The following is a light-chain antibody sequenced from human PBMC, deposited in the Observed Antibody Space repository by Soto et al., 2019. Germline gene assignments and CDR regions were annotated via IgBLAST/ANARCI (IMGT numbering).Light chain of an antibody. CDR3: QQLNSYPLT. CDR1: QGISSY. J-gene: IGKJ4*01. CDR2: GAS. V-gene: IGKV1-9*01. Sequence: DIQLTQSPSFLSASVGDRVTITCRASQGISSYLAWYQQKPGKAPELLIHGASTLHSGVPSRFSGSESGTEFTLKISSLQPEDFATYYCQQLNSYPLTFGGGTKVEIK.